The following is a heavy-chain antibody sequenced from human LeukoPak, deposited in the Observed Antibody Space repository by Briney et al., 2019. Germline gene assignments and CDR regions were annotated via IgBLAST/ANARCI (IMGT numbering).Heavy chain of an antibody. D-gene: IGHD2-15*01. CDR1: GFPFSTYA. CDR2: INYRGDTT. V-gene: IGHV3-23*01. CDR3: ATGGGSDTFHY. J-gene: IGHJ4*02. Sequence: GGSLRLSCAASGFPFSTYAMSWVRQAPGKGLEWVSAINYRGDTTYYANSVKGRFTISRDNSKNTLFLQMSSLSAEDTAVYYCATGGGSDTFHYWGQGTLVTVSS.